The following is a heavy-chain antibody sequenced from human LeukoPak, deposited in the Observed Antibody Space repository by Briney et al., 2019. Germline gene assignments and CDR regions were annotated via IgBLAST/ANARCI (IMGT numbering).Heavy chain of an antibody. CDR2: IYSGGST. Sequence: PGGSLRLXCAASGFTVSSNYMSWVRPAPGKGLESVSVIYSGGSTYYADSVKGRFTISRDNSKNKLYLRMNSLRAEDTAVYYCARGDGNYDFWSGYYTGFDYWGQGALVTVSS. CDR1: GFTVSSNY. V-gene: IGHV3-66*02. D-gene: IGHD3-3*01. J-gene: IGHJ4*02. CDR3: ARGDGNYDFWSGYYTGFDY.